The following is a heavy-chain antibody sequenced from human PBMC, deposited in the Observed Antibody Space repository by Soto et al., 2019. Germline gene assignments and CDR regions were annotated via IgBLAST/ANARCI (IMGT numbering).Heavy chain of an antibody. CDR2: MNSDGSRS. Sequence: EVQLVESGGGLVQPGGSLRLSCAASGFTFSTYWMHWVRQAPGKGLVWVSRMNSDGSRSDYADSVKGRFTISRDNARNTLYLQMNSLSAEDKAVYYCVRDGYPGWVYGVDGWGQGTTVTVSS. J-gene: IGHJ6*02. CDR3: VRDGYPGWVYGVDG. V-gene: IGHV3-74*01. D-gene: IGHD5-18*01. CDR1: GFTFSTYW.